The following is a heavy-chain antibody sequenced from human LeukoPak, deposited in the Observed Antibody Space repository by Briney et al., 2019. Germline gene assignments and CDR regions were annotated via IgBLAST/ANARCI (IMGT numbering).Heavy chain of an antibody. CDR2: IRYDGSNK. CDR3: AKDRGNPSSSWYSFDY. D-gene: IGHD6-13*01. Sequence: PGGSLRLSCAASGFTFSSYGMHWVRQAPGKGLEWVAFIRYDGSNKYYADSVKGRFAISRDNSKNTLYLQMNSLRAEDTAVYYCAKDRGNPSSSWYSFDYWGQGTLVTVSS. V-gene: IGHV3-30*02. J-gene: IGHJ4*02. CDR1: GFTFSSYG.